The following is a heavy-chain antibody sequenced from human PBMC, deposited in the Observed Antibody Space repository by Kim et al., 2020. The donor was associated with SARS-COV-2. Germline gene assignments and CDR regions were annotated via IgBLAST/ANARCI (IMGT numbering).Heavy chain of an antibody. CDR1: GGSISSYY. CDR3: ARHVTSYYHDSSGPGSYYFDY. V-gene: IGHV4-59*08. Sequence: SETLSLTCTVSGGSISSYYWSWIRQPPGKGLEWIGYIYYSGSTNYNPSLKSRVTISVDTSKNQFSLKLSSVTAADTAVYYCARHVTSYYHDSSGPGSYYFDYWGQGTLVTVSS. D-gene: IGHD3-22*01. J-gene: IGHJ4*02. CDR2: IYYSGST.